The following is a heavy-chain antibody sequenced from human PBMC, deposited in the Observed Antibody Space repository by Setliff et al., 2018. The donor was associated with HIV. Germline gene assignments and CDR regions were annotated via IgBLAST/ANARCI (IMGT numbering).Heavy chain of an antibody. CDR2: IIPIFGTL. V-gene: IGHV1-69*05. CDR1: GGTSSSYA. D-gene: IGHD1-1*01. CDR3: ASARIPTGGTSTSFDY. J-gene: IGHJ4*02. Sequence: SVKVSCKASGGTSSSYAISWVRQAPGQGLEWMGGIIPIFGTLNYAQKFQGRVTITTDASTSTAYMELNSLRPEDTAVYHCASARIPTGGTSTSFDYWGQGTLVTVSS.